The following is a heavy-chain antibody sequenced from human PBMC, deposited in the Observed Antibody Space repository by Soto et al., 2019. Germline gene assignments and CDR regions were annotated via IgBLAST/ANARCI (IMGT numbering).Heavy chain of an antibody. Sequence: SXKVSFKASGGTXGNFGIRLLRQAPGQGLEWMGGRIPVSGTPNYAQKLQGRVSITADTSTGTAYMELKSLRSEDTDVYYCARDSSSWRYYFDSWGQGTLVTVSS. J-gene: IGHJ4*02. V-gene: IGHV1-69*06. CDR1: GGTXGNFG. CDR2: RIPVSGTP. CDR3: ARDSSSWRYYFDS. D-gene: IGHD6-13*01.